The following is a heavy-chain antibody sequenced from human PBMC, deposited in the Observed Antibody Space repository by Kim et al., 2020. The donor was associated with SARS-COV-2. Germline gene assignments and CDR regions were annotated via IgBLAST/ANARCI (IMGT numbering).Heavy chain of an antibody. J-gene: IGHJ4*02. V-gene: IGHV3-7*01. D-gene: IGHD1-1*01. CDR3: AREGRPGAY. Sequence: GGSLRLSCVVSGFTFCSYWMSWVRQAPGKGLEWVGNIKEDGSEKYYGDSVKGRFTISRDNAKNSLYLQMNSLTAEDTAVYYCAREGRPGAYWGQGTLVNVSS. CDR2: IKEDGSEK. CDR1: GFTFCSYW.